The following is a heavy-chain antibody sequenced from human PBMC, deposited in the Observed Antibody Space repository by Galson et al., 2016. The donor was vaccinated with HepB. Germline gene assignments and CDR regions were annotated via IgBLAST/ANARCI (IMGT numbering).Heavy chain of an antibody. CDR2: IKSDGTFI. Sequence: SLRLSCAASGFTFSTYWMDWVRQAPGKGLVWVSRIKSDGTFITYADSVKGRFTISRDNAKNTVYLQMSSLRDGDTATYYCTVNPGYWGQGTLVTVSS. CDR1: GFTFSTYW. CDR3: TVNPGY. J-gene: IGHJ4*02. V-gene: IGHV3-74*03.